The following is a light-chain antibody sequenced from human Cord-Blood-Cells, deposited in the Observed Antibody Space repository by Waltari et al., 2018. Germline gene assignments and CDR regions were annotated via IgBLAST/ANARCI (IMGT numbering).Light chain of an antibody. CDR3: GTWDSSLSVV. CDR2: DNK. J-gene: IGLJ2*01. Sequence: QSVLTQPPSVSAAPGQKVTISCPGSSPNIGNNYVSWYQQLPGTAPKLLIYDNKKRPSGIPDRFSGSKSGTSATLGITGLQTGDEADYYCGTWDSSLSVVFGGGTKLTVL. V-gene: IGLV1-51*01. CDR1: SPNIGNNY.